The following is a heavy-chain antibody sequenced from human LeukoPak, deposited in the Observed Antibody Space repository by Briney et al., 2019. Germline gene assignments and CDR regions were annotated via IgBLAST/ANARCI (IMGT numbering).Heavy chain of an antibody. J-gene: IGHJ4*02. CDR1: GFSFTNAW. CDR3: TTGRTGTLDY. Sequence: PEGSLRLSCAASGFSFTNAWMTWVRQAPGKGLEWLGRTGNKANTYTTEYAASVKGRFSISRDDSKNSLYLQMNSLKIEDTAFYYCTTGRTGTLDYWGQGTLVTVSS. CDR2: TGNKANTYTT. D-gene: IGHD1-14*01. V-gene: IGHV3-72*01.